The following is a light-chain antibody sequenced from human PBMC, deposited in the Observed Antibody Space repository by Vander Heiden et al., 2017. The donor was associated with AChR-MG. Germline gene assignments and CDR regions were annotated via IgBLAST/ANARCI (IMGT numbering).Light chain of an antibody. CDR3: QQYNDYWDWT. CDR1: QSITNW. CDR2: DAS. J-gene: IGKJ1*01. V-gene: IGKV1-5*01. Sequence: DIQMTQSPSTLSASVGDRVTITCRASQSITNWLAWYQQKPGKAPKLLIYDASTLESGVPSRFSGSASGTEFTLTINSLQPDDFATYFCQQYNDYWDWTFGQGTKVEVK.